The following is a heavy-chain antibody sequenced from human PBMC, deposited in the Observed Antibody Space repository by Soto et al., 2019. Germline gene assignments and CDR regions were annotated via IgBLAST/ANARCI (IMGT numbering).Heavy chain of an antibody. Sequence: GGSLRLSCAASGFTFSSYAMGWVRQAPGKGLEWVSAISGSGGSTYYADSVKGRFTISRDNSKNTLYLQMNSLRAEDTAVYYCARDMGGYDYLAFDYWGQGTLVTVSS. CDR1: GFTFSSYA. V-gene: IGHV3-23*01. CDR3: ARDMGGYDYLAFDY. D-gene: IGHD5-12*01. J-gene: IGHJ4*02. CDR2: ISGSGGST.